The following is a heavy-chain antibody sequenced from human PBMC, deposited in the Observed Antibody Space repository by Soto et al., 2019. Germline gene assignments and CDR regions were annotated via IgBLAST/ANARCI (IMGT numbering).Heavy chain of an antibody. V-gene: IGHV4-59*08. Sequence: SETLSLTCTVSGGSISSYYWSWIRQPPGKGLEWIGYIYYSGSTNHNPSLKSRVTISVDTSKNQFSLKLSSVTAADTAVYYCARVAAAGNWFDPWGQGTLVTVSS. CDR1: GGSISSYY. D-gene: IGHD6-13*01. J-gene: IGHJ5*02. CDR2: IYYSGST. CDR3: ARVAAAGNWFDP.